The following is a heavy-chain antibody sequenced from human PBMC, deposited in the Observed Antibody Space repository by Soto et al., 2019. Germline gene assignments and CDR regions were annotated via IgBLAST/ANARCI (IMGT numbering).Heavy chain of an antibody. V-gene: IGHV3-23*01. CDR1: GFTFSAYA. CDR3: AKNYYFDH. J-gene: IGHJ4*02. Sequence: PGGSLRLSCAASGFTFSAYAMCWVRQAPGKGQEWVSSINVDDSAYYADSVKVRFTISIDNSTSTVLLALSSLRVEATATFYCAKNYYFDHWGQGTQVTVSS. CDR2: INVDDSA.